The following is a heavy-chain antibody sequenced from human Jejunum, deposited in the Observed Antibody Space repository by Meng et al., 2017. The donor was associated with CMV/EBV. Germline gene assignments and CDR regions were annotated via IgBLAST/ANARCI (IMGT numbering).Heavy chain of an antibody. D-gene: IGHD3-10*01. V-gene: IGHV3-7*01. Sequence: ASGFTFSNYWMSWVRQAPGKGLEWVVNINQDGSETYYVDSVKGRFTISRDNAKNSLYLQMNSLRAEDTAVYYCARDEGTHGWFDPWGQGTLVTVSS. CDR1: GFTFSNYW. CDR3: ARDEGTHGWFDP. J-gene: IGHJ5*02. CDR2: INQDGSET.